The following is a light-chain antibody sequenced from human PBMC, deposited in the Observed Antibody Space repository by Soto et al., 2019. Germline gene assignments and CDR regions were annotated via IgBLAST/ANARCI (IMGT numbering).Light chain of an antibody. CDR2: GNS. Sequence: QSVLTQPPSVSGAPGQRVTISCTGSSSNIGAGYDVHWYQQLPGTAPKLLIYGNSNRPSGVPDRFSGSKSGTSASLAITGLQAEDEADDYCQSYDSSLSGDVFGTGTKLTVL. J-gene: IGLJ1*01. V-gene: IGLV1-40*01. CDR1: SSNIGAGYD. CDR3: QSYDSSLSGDV.